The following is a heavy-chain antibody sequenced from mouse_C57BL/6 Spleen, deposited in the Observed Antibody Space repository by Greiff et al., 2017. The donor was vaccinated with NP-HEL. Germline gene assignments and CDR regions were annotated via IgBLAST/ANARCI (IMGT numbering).Heavy chain of an antibody. Sequence: QVQLQQPGAELVKPGASVKLSCKASGYTFTSYWMHWVKQRPGQGLEWIGMIHPNSGSTNYNEKFKSKATLTVDKSSRTSYMQLSSLTSEDSAVYYCARDHYGSNYFDYWGQGTTLTVSS. CDR2: IHPNSGST. CDR1: GYTFTSYW. D-gene: IGHD1-1*01. V-gene: IGHV1-64*01. CDR3: ARDHYGSNYFDY. J-gene: IGHJ2*01.